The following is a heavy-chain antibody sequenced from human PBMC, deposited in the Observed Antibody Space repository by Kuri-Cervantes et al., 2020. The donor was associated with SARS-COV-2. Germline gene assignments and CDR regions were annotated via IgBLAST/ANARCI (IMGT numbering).Heavy chain of an antibody. D-gene: IGHD3-22*01. V-gene: IGHV3-9*01. CDR3: ARDCGSSGYYCAFDI. CDR2: ISWNSGSI. CDR1: GFTFDDYA. J-gene: IGHJ3*02. Sequence: SLKISCAASGFTFDDYAMHWVRQVPGKGLEWVSGISWNSGSIGYADSVKGRFTISRDNAKNSLYLQMNSLRAEDTAVYYCARDCGSSGYYCAFDIWGQGTMVTVSS.